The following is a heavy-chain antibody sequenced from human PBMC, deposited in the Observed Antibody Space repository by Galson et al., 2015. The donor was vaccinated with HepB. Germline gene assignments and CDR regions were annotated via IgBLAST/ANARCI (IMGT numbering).Heavy chain of an antibody. V-gene: IGHV1-18*01. J-gene: IGHJ6*03. CDR1: GYTFTSYG. CDR3: ARVLRGAYCSSTSCYNYYYYYMDV. Sequence: SVKVSCKASGYTFTSYGISWVRQAPGQGLEWMGWISAYNGNTYYAQKLQGRVTMTTDTSTSTAYMELRSLRSDDTAVYYCARVLRGAYCSSTSCYNYYYYYMDVWGKGTSVTVSS. D-gene: IGHD2-2*02. CDR2: ISAYNGNT.